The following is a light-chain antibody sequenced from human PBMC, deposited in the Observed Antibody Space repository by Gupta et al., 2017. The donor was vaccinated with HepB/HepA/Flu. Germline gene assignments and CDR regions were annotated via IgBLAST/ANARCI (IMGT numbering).Light chain of an antibody. CDR2: VNN. J-gene: IGLJ2*01. CDR3: AAWDDSLNGVI. V-gene: IGLV1-44*01. CDR1: STNIGSNT. Sequence: QCLLTQPPSASGSPGPRVTTPCPGSSTNIGSNTVNWSQQLPGTAPKLLIYVNNQRTSGVPDRFSGSKPGTSASLAISGLQSEDEAYYYCAAWDDSLNGVIFGGGTKLTVL.